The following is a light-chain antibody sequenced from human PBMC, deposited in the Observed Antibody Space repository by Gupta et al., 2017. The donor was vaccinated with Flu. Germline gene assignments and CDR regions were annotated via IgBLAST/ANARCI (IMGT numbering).Light chain of an antibody. V-gene: IGLV3-25*02. J-gene: IGLJ3*02. Sequence: SYELTPPLSLSVSPGQPARITCAGDALPKQYAYWYQQKPGQAPVLVIYKDSERPSGIPERFSGSSSETTVTLTISGVQAEDEADYYCQSADSSGTWVFGGGTKLTVL. CDR2: KDS. CDR3: QSADSSGTWV. CDR1: ALPKQY.